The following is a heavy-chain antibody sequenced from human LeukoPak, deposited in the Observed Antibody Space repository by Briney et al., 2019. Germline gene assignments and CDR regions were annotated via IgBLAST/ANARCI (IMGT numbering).Heavy chain of an antibody. CDR1: GFTFDDYA. J-gene: IGHJ6*02. CDR2: ISWNSGSI. Sequence: PGGSLRLSCAASGFTFDDYAMHWVRQAPGKGLEWVSGISWNSGSIGYADSVKGRFTISRDNAKNSLYLQMNSLRAEDTALYYCAKDSGLQKSYYYGMDVWGQGTTVTVSS. V-gene: IGHV3-9*01. CDR3: AKDSGLQKSYYYGMDV. D-gene: IGHD4-4*01.